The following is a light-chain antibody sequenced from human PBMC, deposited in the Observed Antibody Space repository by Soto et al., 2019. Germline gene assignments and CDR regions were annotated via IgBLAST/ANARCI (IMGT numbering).Light chain of an antibody. V-gene: IGKV1-13*02. CDR1: QGISSA. CDR3: KQYGSSPST. CDR2: DAY. Sequence: AIQLTQSPSSLSASVGDRVTITCRASQGISSALAWYQQKPGKAHKLLIYDAYSLESGVQSRFSGSGSGTDFTLTIRRMEPEDFAVYCCKQYGSSPSTFGQGTKVDI. J-gene: IGKJ1*01.